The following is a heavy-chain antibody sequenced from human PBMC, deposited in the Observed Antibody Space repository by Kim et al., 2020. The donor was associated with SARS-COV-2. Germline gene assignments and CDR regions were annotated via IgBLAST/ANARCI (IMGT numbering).Heavy chain of an antibody. CDR3: ASADGAAVAGETYFQH. CDR1: GYTFTSYG. CDR2: ISAYNGNT. V-gene: IGHV1-18*01. D-gene: IGHD6-19*01. Sequence: ASVKVSCKASGYTFTSYGISWVRQAPGQGLEWMGWISAYNGNTNYAQKLQGRVTMTTDTSTSTAYMELRSLRSDDTAVYYCASADGAAVAGETYFQHWGQGTLVTVSS. J-gene: IGHJ1*01.